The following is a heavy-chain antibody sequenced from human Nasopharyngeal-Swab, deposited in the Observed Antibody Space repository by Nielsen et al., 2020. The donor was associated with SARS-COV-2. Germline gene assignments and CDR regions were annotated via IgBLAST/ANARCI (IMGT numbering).Heavy chain of an antibody. J-gene: IGHJ2*01. Sequence: GESLKISCAASGLTFRNFGMHWVRQAPGKGLGGVADIWYDGSNQYYADSVKGRFTVSRDQSKNTLYLQMNSLKAEDTAVYFCVRDRLGYCSGGSCTNWYFDLWGRGTLLTVSS. V-gene: IGHV3-33*01. CDR1: GLTFRNFG. CDR3: VRDRLGYCSGGSCTNWYFDL. CDR2: IWYDGSNQ. D-gene: IGHD2-15*01.